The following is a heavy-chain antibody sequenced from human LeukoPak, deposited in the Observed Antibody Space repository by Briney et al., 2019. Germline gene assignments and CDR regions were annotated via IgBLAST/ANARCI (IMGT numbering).Heavy chain of an antibody. J-gene: IGHJ4*02. CDR2: IDWDDDK. CDR3: ARMGSGSPLDY. Sequence: SGPTLVNPTQTLTLTCAFSGFSLSTSGMCVNWIRQPPGKALEWLARIDWDDDKYYTTSLKTRLTISKDTSKNQVVLTMTNMDPVDTGTYYCARMGSGSPLDYWGQGTLVTVSS. V-gene: IGHV2-70*11. CDR1: GFSLSTSGMC. D-gene: IGHD1-26*01.